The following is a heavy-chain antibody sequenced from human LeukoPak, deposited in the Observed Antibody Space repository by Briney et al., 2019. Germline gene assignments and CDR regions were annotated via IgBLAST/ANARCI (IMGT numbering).Heavy chain of an antibody. D-gene: IGHD2-2*01. CDR2: IYYSGST. J-gene: IGHJ5*02. CDR1: GDAISSNKYY. V-gene: IGHV4-39*01. Sequence: PSETLSLTCTVSGDAISSNKYYWGWMRQPPGKGLEWIGSIYYSGSTYYNPSLKSRVSISLDRSKNQFSLKVSSVTAADTAVYYCARTSSSSYGWFDPWGQGTLVTVSS. CDR3: ARTSSSSYGWFDP.